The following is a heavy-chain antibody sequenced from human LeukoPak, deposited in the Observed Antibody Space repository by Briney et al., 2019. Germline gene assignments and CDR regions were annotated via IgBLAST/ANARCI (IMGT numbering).Heavy chain of an antibody. J-gene: IGHJ4*02. CDR2: ISYDGSNK. V-gene: IGHV3-30-3*01. D-gene: IGHD3-10*01. Sequence: GGSLRLSCAASGFTFSSYAMHWVRQAPGKGLEWVAVISYDGSNKYYADSVKGRFTISRDNSKNTLYLQMNSLRAEDTAVYYCAKGGKRGDYWGQGTLVTVSS. CDR1: GFTFSSYA. CDR3: AKGGKRGDY.